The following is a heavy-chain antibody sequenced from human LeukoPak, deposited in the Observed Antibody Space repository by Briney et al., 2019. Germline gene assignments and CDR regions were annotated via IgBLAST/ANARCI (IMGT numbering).Heavy chain of an antibody. CDR3: ASLYGTYFDY. CDR2: IISSSNYI. J-gene: IGHJ4*02. CDR1: GFTFTSFA. D-gene: IGHD3-10*01. V-gene: IGHV3-21*01. Sequence: GGSLRLSCATSGFTFTSFAVSWVRQAPGKGLEWVSSIISSSNYIYYADSVKGRFTISRDNAKNLLYLQMNSLRAEDTAVYYCASLYGTYFDYWGQGTLVTVSS.